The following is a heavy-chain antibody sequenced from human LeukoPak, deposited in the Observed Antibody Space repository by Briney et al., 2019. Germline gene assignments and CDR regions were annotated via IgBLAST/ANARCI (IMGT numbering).Heavy chain of an antibody. CDR2: INPSGGST. Sequence: ASVKVSCTASGYTFTSYYMHWVRQAPGQGLEWMGIINPSGGSTSYAQKFQERVTITRDMSTSTAYMELSSLRSEDTAVYYCAADDYGGNSDLWGQGTLVTVSS. CDR3: AADDYGGNSDL. V-gene: IGHV1-46*01. CDR1: GYTFTSYY. D-gene: IGHD4-23*01. J-gene: IGHJ4*02.